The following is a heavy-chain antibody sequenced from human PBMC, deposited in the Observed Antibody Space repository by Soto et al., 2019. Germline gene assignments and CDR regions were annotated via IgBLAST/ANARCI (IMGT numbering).Heavy chain of an antibody. J-gene: IGHJ4*02. CDR1: GFTFSSYS. D-gene: IGHD5-18*01. Sequence: EVQLVESGGGLVKPGGSLRLSCAASGFTFSSYSMXWXXXXPGKGLEWVSSISSSSSYLYYADSVKGRFTISRDNXXXXLXXXXXXXXXXXXAVYYCARDQPGYSYGYGLGYWGQGTLVTVSS. CDR2: ISSSSSYL. CDR3: ARDQPGYSYGYGLGY. V-gene: IGHV3-21*01.